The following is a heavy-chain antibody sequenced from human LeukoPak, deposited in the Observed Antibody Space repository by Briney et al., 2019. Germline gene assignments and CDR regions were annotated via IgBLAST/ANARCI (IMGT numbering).Heavy chain of an antibody. CDR2: ISSSGSTI. CDR1: GFTFSDYY. V-gene: IGHV3-11*04. D-gene: IGHD2-15*01. J-gene: IGHJ6*02. CDR3: ARDDGDCSGGSCLFYGMDV. Sequence: GSLRLSCAASGFTFSDYYMSWIRQAPGKGLEWVSYISSSGSTIYYADSVKGRFTISRDNAKNSLYLQMNSPRAEDTAVYYCARDDGDCSGGSCLFYGMDVWGQGTTVTVSS.